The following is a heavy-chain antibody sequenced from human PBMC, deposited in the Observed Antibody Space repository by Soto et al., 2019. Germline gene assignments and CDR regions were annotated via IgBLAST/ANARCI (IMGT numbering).Heavy chain of an antibody. J-gene: IGHJ5*02. CDR1: GGSISIGDYY. CDR3: ARLGAYYQSLDP. Sequence: SETLSLTCTVSGGSISIGDYYWSWIRQPPGKGLEWIGYIYYSGSTYYNPSLKSRVTISVDTSKNQFSLKLSSVTAADTAVYYCARLGAYYQSLDPWGPGTLVTVSS. D-gene: IGHD3-22*01. CDR2: IYYSGST. V-gene: IGHV4-30-4*01.